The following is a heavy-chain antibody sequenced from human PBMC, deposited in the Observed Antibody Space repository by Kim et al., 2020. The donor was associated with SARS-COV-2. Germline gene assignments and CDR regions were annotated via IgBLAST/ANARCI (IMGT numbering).Heavy chain of an antibody. V-gene: IGHV4-39*01. CDR2: IYYSGST. D-gene: IGHD1-26*01. J-gene: IGHJ6*03. Sequence: SETLSLTCTVSGGSISSSSYYWGWIRQPPGKGLEWIGSIYYSGSTYYNPSLKSRVTISVDTSKNQFSLKLSSVTAADTAVYYCARQRFGGSYYYYYYMD. CDR3: ARQRFGGSYYYYYYMD. CDR1: GGSISSSSYY.